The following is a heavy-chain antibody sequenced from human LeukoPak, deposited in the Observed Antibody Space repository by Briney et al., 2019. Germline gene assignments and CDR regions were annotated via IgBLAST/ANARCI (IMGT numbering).Heavy chain of an antibody. V-gene: IGHV1-2*02. J-gene: IGHJ4*02. CDR1: GYTFTGYY. CDR3: ASYQASNTDYFDY. D-gene: IGHD2-2*01. Sequence: ASVKVSCKASGYTFTGYYIHGVRQAPGQGLEWMGWINPNSGGTNYAQKFQGRVTMTRDTSISTAYMELSRLRSDDTAVYYCASYQASNTDYFDYWGQGTLATVSS. CDR2: INPNSGGT.